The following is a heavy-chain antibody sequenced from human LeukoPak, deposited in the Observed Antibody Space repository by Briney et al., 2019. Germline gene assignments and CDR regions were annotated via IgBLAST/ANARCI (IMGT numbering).Heavy chain of an antibody. CDR1: GFTFSSYS. V-gene: IGHV3-21*01. Sequence: PGGSLRLSCAASGFTFSSYSMNWVRQAPGKGLEWVSFISTSSSYIHNADSVKGRFTISRDNAENSLYLQMNSLRAEDTAVYYCARLVGATTPCDYWGQGTLVTVSS. CDR3: ARLVGATTPCDY. CDR2: ISTSSSYI. D-gene: IGHD1-26*01. J-gene: IGHJ4*02.